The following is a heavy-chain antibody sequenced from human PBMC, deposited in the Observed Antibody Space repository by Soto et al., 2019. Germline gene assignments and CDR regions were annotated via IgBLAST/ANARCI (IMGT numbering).Heavy chain of an antibody. V-gene: IGHV3-73*02. CDR2: IKTRVDNYAT. J-gene: IGHJ5*01. CDR3: TRLSRSDVFWFDS. Sequence: EVQLVESGGGLVQPGGSLRLSCAVSGFTFSSFWMHWVRQAPGKGLEWVGRIKTRVDNYATEYGASVRGRFTIFRDDSRNTASLQMTSLKTEDTAVYFCTRLSRSDVFWFDSWGQGTLVTVSS. CDR1: GFTFSSFW.